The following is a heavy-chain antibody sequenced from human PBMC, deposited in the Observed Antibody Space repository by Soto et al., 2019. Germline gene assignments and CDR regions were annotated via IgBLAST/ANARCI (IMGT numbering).Heavy chain of an antibody. V-gene: IGHV5-51*01. Sequence: GESLKISCRGSGYAFSAYWVGWVRQLPGKGLEWMGIFYPGDSEARYSPSFQGQVTMSADKATGTAYLQWSSLKASDSATYYCGSLLGDRSGYHFDYWGQGTLVTVSS. CDR2: FYPGDSEA. J-gene: IGHJ4*02. D-gene: IGHD3-22*01. CDR3: GSLLGDRSGYHFDY. CDR1: GYAFSAYW.